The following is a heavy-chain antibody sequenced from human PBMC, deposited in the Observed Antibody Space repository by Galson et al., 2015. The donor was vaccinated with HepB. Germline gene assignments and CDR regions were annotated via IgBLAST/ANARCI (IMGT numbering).Heavy chain of an antibody. CDR2: IYRNGGT. CDR3: ASDIADRSGWYTLSY. J-gene: IGHJ4*02. CDR1: AVSVRATY. V-gene: IGHV3-53*05. Sequence: SLRLSRSASAVSVRATYLSWVPQAPGSGLECASVIYRNGGTDYPASVKGPFTISRDHSRTMLYLQLNSLRADDAAVYYCASDIADRSGWYTLSYWGQGTLGSVSS. D-gene: IGHD6-19*01.